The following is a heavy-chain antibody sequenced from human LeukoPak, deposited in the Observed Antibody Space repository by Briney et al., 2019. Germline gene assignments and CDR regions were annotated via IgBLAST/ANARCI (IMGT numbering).Heavy chain of an antibody. D-gene: IGHD3-22*01. Sequence: ASVKVSCKASGYTFTSYGICWVRQAPGQGLEWMGWISAYNGNTNYAQKLQGRVTMTTDTSTSTAYMELRSLRSDDTAVYYCARDIDLTFGITMIVVAFDYWGQGTLVTVSS. CDR3: ARDIDLTFGITMIVVAFDY. V-gene: IGHV1-18*01. CDR2: ISAYNGNT. J-gene: IGHJ4*02. CDR1: GYTFTSYG.